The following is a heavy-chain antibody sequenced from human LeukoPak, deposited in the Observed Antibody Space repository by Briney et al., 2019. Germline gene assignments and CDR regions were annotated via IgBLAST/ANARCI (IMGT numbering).Heavy chain of an antibody. V-gene: IGHV3-23*01. CDR2: IGGSGDNA. CDR1: GFTFSSYA. CDR3: AKDVEVFYVLTDFSPYGMDV. D-gene: IGHD2/OR15-2a*01. J-gene: IGHJ6*02. Sequence: GGSLRLSCAASGFTFSSYAMSWVRQAPGKGLEWVSTIGGSGDNAYYADSVKGRFTISRDKSKKTLYLQMNSLRAEDAAIYYCAKDVEVFYVLTDFSPYGMDVWGQGTTVTVSS.